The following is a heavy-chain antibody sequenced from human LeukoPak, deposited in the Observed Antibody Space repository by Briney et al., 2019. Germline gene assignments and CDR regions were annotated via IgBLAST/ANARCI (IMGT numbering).Heavy chain of an antibody. D-gene: IGHD3-16*02. Sequence: SETLSLTCTVSGGXISSSSYYWGWIRQPPGKGLEWIGSIYYSGSTYYNPSLKSRVTISVDTSKNQFSLKLSSVTAADTAVYYCARRSLYDYVWGSYRYATFDYWGQGTLVTVSS. CDR3: ARRSLYDYVWGSYRYATFDY. CDR1: GGXISSSSYY. V-gene: IGHV4-39*01. J-gene: IGHJ4*02. CDR2: IYYSGST.